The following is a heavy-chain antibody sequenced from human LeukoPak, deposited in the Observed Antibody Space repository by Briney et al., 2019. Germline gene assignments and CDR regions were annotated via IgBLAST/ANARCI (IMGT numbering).Heavy chain of an antibody. J-gene: IGHJ6*02. CDR1: GFTFDDYT. V-gene: IGHV3-43*01. D-gene: IGHD6-13*01. CDR3: VKDKDEGRDSSSWTNYYYYGMDV. CDR2: ISWDGGST. Sequence: GGSLRLSCAASGFTFDDYTMHWVRQAPGKGLEWVSLISWDGGSTYYADSVKGRFTISRDNSKNSLYLQMNSLRTEDTALYYCVKDKDEGRDSSSWTNYYYYGMDVWGQGTTVTVSS.